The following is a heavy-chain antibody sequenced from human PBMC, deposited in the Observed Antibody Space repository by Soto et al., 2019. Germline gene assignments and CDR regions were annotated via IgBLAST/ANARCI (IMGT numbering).Heavy chain of an antibody. Sequence: SETLSLTCAVYGGSVNGYYWNWIRQPPGKGLEWIGEINHTGGTHYSPSLKSRVTMSVDTSKNQFSLRLSSVTAADTAIYYCATRITVFGLLIPPFDPWGQGTQVTVSS. V-gene: IGHV4-34*01. J-gene: IGHJ5*02. CDR3: ATRITVFGLLIPPFDP. CDR2: INHTGGT. D-gene: IGHD3-3*01. CDR1: GGSVNGYY.